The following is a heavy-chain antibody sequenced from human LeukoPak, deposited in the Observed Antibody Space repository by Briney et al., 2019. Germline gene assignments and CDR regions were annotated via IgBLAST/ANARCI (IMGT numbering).Heavy chain of an antibody. V-gene: IGHV3-23*01. J-gene: IGHJ4*02. CDR3: AKVTYYYDSSGYGELRLGYFDC. CDR1: GFTFSSYA. CDR2: ISGSGGST. D-gene: IGHD3-22*01. Sequence: GGSLRLSCAASGFTFSSYAMSWVRQAPGKGLEWVSAISGSGGSTYYADSVKGRFTISRDNSKNTLYLQMNSLRAEDTAVYYCAKVTYYYDSSGYGELRLGYFDCWGQGTLVTVSS.